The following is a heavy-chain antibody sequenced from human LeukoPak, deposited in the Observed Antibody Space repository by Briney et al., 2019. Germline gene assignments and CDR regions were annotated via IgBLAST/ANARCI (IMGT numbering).Heavy chain of an antibody. CDR2: IYASGST. CDR3: ARGVVGATAFAY. V-gene: IGHV4-4*07. J-gene: IGHJ4*02. CDR1: GGSISGYT. Sequence: SETLSLTCTASGGSISGYTWSWIRQPAGKGLEWIGRIYASGSTNYNPSLQGRVTMSVDTSRGQCFLMVHSVTAADTAVYYCARGVVGATAFAYWGQGTVVTASS. D-gene: IGHD1-26*01.